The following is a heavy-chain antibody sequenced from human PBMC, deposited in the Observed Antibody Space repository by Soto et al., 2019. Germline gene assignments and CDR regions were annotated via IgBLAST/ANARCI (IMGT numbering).Heavy chain of an antibody. CDR2: ISYDGSNK. J-gene: IGHJ4*02. D-gene: IGHD5-18*01. CDR1: GFTFSSYG. V-gene: IGHV3-30*18. Sequence: GGSLRLSCAASGFTFSSYGMHWVRQAPGKGLEWVAVISYDGSNKYYADSVKGRFTISRDNSKNTLYLQMNSLRAEDTAVYYCAKIVDTAMNPVDYWGQGTLVTVSS. CDR3: AKIVDTAMNPVDY.